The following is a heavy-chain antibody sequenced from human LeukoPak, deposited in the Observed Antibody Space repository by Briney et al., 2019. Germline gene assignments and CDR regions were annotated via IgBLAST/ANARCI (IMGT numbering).Heavy chain of an antibody. J-gene: IGHJ4*02. CDR3: ARAPRKLGGGDLHY. V-gene: IGHV1-69*05. D-gene: IGHD2-21*02. Sequence: SVKVSCKASGGTFISYAISWVRQPPRQGLEWMGRIIPIFGTANYAQKFQGRVTITTDETSSTTYMELSSIRTADTAVYYCARAPRKLGGGDLHYWRQGTLVTVSS. CDR2: IIPIFGTA. CDR1: GGTFISYA.